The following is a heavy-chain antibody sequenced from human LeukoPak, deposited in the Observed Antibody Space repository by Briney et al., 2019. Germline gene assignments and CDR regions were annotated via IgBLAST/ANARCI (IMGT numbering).Heavy chain of an antibody. Sequence: SETLSLTRAVSGGSMSDHYWSWIRQTPGTTLEWIGYIYATRNTNYSPSLRGRVTISLDTSKNHFTLRLRPVTAADTALYYCARHFRRDYPDSGSSQYFHYIDVWGKGTTVVVSS. CDR3: ARHFRRDYPDSGSSQYFHYIDV. J-gene: IGHJ6*03. V-gene: IGHV4-4*09. D-gene: IGHD3-10*01. CDR2: IYATRNT. CDR1: GGSMSDHY.